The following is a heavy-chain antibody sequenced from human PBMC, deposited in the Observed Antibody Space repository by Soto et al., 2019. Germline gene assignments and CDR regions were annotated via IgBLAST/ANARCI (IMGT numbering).Heavy chain of an antibody. D-gene: IGHD2-2*01. CDR1: GGSISSGGYY. V-gene: IGHV4-31*03. J-gene: IGHJ6*02. Sequence: SETLSLTCTVSGGSISSGGYYWSWIRQHPGKGLEWIGYIYYSGSTYYNPSLKSRVTISVDTSKNQFSLKLSSVTAADTAVYYCARDGTPYADYYYYGMDVWGQGTTVTVS. CDR2: IYYSGST. CDR3: ARDGTPYADYYYYGMDV.